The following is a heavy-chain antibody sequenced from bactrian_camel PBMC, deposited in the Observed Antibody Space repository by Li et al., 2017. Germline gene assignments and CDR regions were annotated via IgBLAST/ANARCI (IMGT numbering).Heavy chain of an antibody. V-gene: IGHV3S40*01. D-gene: IGHD5*01. CDR2: LHTGGAPT. CDR1: KSLSGNTG. Sequence: DVQLVESGGRSVQAGGSLRLSCAASKSLSGNTGMAWFRQAPGKGREGVAALHTGGAPTYYADSVKGRFTISRDNAKNTVYLQMNSLKPEDTAVYYCVSDTLGYWGQGTQVTVS. J-gene: IGHJ4*01. CDR3: VSDTLGY.